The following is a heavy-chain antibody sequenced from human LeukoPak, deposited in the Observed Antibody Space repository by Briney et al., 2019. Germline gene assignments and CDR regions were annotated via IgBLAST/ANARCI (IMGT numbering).Heavy chain of an antibody. CDR2: ITHTGNT. Sequence: SETLSLTCALYGGSFSGYHWTWIRQPPGKGLEWIGEITHTGNTDYNPSLKSRVTISVDTSKNQFSLKLSSVTAADTAVYYCARGPYYYYMDVWGKGTTVTVSS. CDR3: ARGPYYYYMDV. J-gene: IGHJ6*03. V-gene: IGHV4-34*01. CDR1: GGSFSGYH.